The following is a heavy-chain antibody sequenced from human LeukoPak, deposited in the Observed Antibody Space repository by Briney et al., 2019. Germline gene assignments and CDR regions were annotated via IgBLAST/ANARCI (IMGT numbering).Heavy chain of an antibody. CDR2: IYYSGST. CDR3: ARGGWSDYRGSDPFDI. Sequence: SETLSLTCKVSGGSISSSNYYWGWIRQPPGKGLEWIGCIYYSGSTYYNASLKSRVTLSVDTSKNQFSLKLTSMTAADTALYYCARGGWSDYRGSDPFDIWGQGTMVTVSS. D-gene: IGHD1-26*01. CDR1: GGSISSSNYY. J-gene: IGHJ3*02. V-gene: IGHV4-39*07.